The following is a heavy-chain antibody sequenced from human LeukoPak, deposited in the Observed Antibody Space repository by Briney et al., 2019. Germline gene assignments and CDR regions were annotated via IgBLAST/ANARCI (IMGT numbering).Heavy chain of an antibody. CDR1: GFTFNNAW. D-gene: IGHD3-10*01. V-gene: IGHV3-15*01. CDR2: IKSKTDGGTT. CDR3: TTGPFDYYGSASYLANGMDV. J-gene: IGHJ6*02. Sequence: GGSLRLSCAASGFTFNNAWMSWVRQAPGKGLEWVGRIKSKTDGGTTDYTAPVKGRFTISRDDSKNTLYLQMNSLKTVDTAVYYCTTGPFDYYGSASYLANGMDVWGQGTTVTVSS.